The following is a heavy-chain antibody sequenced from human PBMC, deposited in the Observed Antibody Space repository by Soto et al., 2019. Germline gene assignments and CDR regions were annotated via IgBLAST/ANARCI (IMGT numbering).Heavy chain of an antibody. CDR1: GFSLRRDGVG. V-gene: IGHV2-5*02. CDR3: GHTCDYSATPDF. CDR2: IYWDDDK. J-gene: IGHJ4*02. D-gene: IGHD4-17*01. Sequence: QITLKESGPTLVTPTQTLTLTCTFSGFSLRRDGVGVGWVRQPPGKALELLGVIYWDDDKFSSPSLKSRLTITKDTPKNQVILTLTNMYHVDTATYYCGHTCDYSATPDFWGLGTLVTVSS.